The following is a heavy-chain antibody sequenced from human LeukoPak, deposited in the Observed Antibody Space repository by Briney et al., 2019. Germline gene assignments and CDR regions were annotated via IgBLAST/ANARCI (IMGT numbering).Heavy chain of an antibody. Sequence: ASVKVSCKASGYTFISYYMHWVRQAPGQGLEWMGIINPSGGSTSYAQKFQGRVTMTRDTSTSTVYMELSSLRSEDTAVYYCAREASPYDFWSGYYTRIFDYWGQGTLVTVSS. CDR3: AREASPYDFWSGYYTRIFDY. CDR2: INPSGGST. D-gene: IGHD3-3*01. J-gene: IGHJ4*02. CDR1: GYTFISYY. V-gene: IGHV1-46*01.